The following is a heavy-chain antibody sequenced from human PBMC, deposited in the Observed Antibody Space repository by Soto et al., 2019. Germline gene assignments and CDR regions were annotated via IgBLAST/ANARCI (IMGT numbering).Heavy chain of an antibody. D-gene: IGHD6-6*01. CDR1: GVSISSYY. CDR2: IYTSGST. V-gene: IGHV4-4*07. Sequence: PSETLSLTCTVSGVSISSYYWSWIRQPAGKGLEWIGRIYTSGSTNYNPSLKSRVTMSVDTSKNQFSLELSSVTAADTAVYYCARDPKGEYSSPTGYYYYGMDVWGQGTTVT. J-gene: IGHJ6*02. CDR3: ARDPKGEYSSPTGYYYYGMDV.